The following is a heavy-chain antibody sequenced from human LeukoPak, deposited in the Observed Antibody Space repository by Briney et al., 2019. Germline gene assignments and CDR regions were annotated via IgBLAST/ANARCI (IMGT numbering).Heavy chain of an antibody. Sequence: PSETLSLTCTVSDGSISSSSYYWGWIRQPPGKGLEWIGSIYYSGSTYYNPSLKSRVTISVDTSKNQFSLKLSSVTAADTAVYYCARGYSSSWYFVYWGQGTLVTVSS. V-gene: IGHV4-39*01. CDR2: IYYSGST. J-gene: IGHJ4*02. D-gene: IGHD6-13*01. CDR3: ARGYSSSWYFVY. CDR1: DGSISSSSYY.